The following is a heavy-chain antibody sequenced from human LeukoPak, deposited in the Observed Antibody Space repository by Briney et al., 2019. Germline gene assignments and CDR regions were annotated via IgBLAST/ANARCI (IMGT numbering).Heavy chain of an antibody. CDR1: GGSISDSNYY. D-gene: IGHD6-25*01. CDR2: IYYSGSA. J-gene: IGHJ5*02. V-gene: IGHV4-39*01. Sequence: SETLSLTCTVSGGSISDSNYYWGWIRQPPGRGLEWIANIYYSGSAYYSPSLKSRVTVSIDASKNQFSLKLNSVTAADTAVYYCARQSTIAAARIDPWGQGTLVTVSS. CDR3: ARQSTIAAARIDP.